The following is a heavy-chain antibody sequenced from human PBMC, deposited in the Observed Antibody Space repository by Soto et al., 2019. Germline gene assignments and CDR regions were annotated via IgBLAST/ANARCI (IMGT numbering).Heavy chain of an antibody. CDR2: IHYSGST. CDR1: GGSISSGDYY. CDR3: ARADGDYGMDV. Sequence: QVQLQESGPGLVKPSQTLSLTCTVSGGSISSGDYYWSWIRQPPGKGLEWIGNIHYSGSTYYNPSLKSRVMISVDTSKNQFSLKLSYETAADTAVYYCARADGDYGMDVWGQGTTVTVSS. J-gene: IGHJ6*02. V-gene: IGHV4-30-4*01. D-gene: IGHD4-17*01.